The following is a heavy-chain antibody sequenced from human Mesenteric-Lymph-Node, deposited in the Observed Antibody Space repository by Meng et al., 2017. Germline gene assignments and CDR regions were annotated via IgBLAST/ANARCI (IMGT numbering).Heavy chain of an antibody. CDR2: ILYDGSNK. V-gene: IGHV3-30*03. J-gene: IGHJ4*02. CDR1: GFTFASYA. CDR3: FWLGESHN. Sequence: QVQLVESGGGVVQLGTSLRLSCAASGFTFASYAMHWVRQAPGKGLEWVAVILYDGSNKFYADSVKGRFTISRDNSRNTLYLQMNSLRPEDTAVYYCFWLGESHNWGQGALVTVSS. D-gene: IGHD3-10*01.